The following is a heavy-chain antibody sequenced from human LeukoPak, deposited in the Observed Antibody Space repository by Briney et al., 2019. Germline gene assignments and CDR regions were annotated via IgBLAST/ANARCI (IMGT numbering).Heavy chain of an antibody. V-gene: IGHV3-23*01. J-gene: IGHJ3*02. Sequence: GGSLRLSCAASGFTFSSDAMGWVRQAPGKGLEWVSVSGSNTYYADSVKGRFTISRDNSKNTLSLQMNSLRVEDTAVYYCARDLVGTGAFDMWGQGTMVTVSS. CDR2: SGSNT. CDR3: ARDLVGTGAFDM. D-gene: IGHD2-21*02. CDR1: GFTFSSDA.